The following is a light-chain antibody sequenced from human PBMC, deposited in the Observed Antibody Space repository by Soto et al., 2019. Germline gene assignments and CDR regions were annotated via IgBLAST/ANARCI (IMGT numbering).Light chain of an antibody. V-gene: IGKV3-15*01. CDR2: GSS. J-gene: IGKJ1*01. CDR1: QSVSSN. CDR3: QQYNNWPQT. Sequence: EIVMTQSPATVSVSPGERATLSCRASQSVSSNLAWYHQKPGQAPRLLIYGSSTRATGIPARFSGSGSGTEFTLTISSLQSEDFAVYYCQQYNNWPQTFGQGTKV.